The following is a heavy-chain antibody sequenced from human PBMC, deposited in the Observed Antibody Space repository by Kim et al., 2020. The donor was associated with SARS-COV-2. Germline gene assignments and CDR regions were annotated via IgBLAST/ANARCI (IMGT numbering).Heavy chain of an antibody. D-gene: IGHD3-10*01. J-gene: IGHJ4*02. Sequence: SETLSLTCSVSGDSISSAGHYWSWIRQQPGKGLEWIGCISNSGRTAYSPSLKSRVTISLDTSENQFSLKLNSVTAADTAVYYCARDLASGIVDYWGQGTLVIVSS. CDR1: GDSISSAGHY. V-gene: IGHV4-31*03. CDR2: ISNSGRT. CDR3: ARDLASGIVDY.